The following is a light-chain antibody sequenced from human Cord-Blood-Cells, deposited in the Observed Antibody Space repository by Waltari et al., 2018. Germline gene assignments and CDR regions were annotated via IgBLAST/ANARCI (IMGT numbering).Light chain of an antibody. CDR1: RSDVGGSHY. J-gene: IGLJ2*01. V-gene: IGLV2-8*01. CDR2: EVS. CDR3: SSYAGSNNFVV. Sequence: QSALTQPPSASGSPGQSVTIPCPGTRSDVGGSHYVSWYQQHPGKAPNLMIYEVSKRPSGVPDRFSGSKSGNTASLTVSGLQAEDEADYYCSSYAGSNNFVVFGGGTKLTVL.